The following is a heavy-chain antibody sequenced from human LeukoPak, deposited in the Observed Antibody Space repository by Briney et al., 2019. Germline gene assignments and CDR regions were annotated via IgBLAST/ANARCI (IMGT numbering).Heavy chain of an antibody. V-gene: IGHV3-15*01. CDR1: GFTFSNAW. J-gene: IGHJ4*02. CDR3: TTDFTVVARGY. D-gene: IGHD2-15*01. CDR2: IKSKSDGGTT. Sequence: GGSLRLSCAASGFTFSNAWMSWVRQAPGKGLEWVGRIKSKSDGGTTDYAAPVKGRFTISRGDSKNTLYLQMNSLKTEDTAVYYCTTDFTVVARGYWGQGTLVTVPS.